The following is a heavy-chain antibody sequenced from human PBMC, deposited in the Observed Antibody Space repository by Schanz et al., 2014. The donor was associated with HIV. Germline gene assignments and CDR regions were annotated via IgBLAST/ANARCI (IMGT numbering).Heavy chain of an antibody. CDR2: ISWNSGSI. CDR3: AKDIGRDVGYGLDV. Sequence: EVQMLESGGGLVQPGGSLRLSCAASGFTFSSYAMSWVRQTPGKGLEWVSGISWNSGSIGYADSVKGRFTISRDNAKNSLHLQMNSLRAEDTALYYCAKDIGRDVGYGLDVWGQGTTVTVSS. J-gene: IGHJ6*02. V-gene: IGHV3-9*01. CDR1: GFTFSSYA. D-gene: IGHD1-26*01.